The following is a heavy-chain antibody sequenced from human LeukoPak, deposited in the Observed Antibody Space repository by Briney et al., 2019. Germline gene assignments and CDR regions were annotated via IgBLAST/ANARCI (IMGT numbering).Heavy chain of an antibody. CDR2: IYYSGST. J-gene: IGHJ4*02. CDR3: ARDNYDILTGYRNLDY. D-gene: IGHD3-9*01. V-gene: IGHV4-39*07. Sequence: SETLSLTCTVSGGSISSSSYYWGWIRQPPGKGLEWIGSIYYSGSTYYNPSLKSRVTISVGTSKNQFSLKLSSVTAADTAVYYCARDNYDILTGYRNLDYWGQGTLVTVSS. CDR1: GGSISSSSYY.